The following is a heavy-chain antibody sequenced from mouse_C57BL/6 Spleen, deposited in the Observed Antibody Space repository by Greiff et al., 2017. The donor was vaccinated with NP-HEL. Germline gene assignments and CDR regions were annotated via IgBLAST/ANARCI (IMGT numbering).Heavy chain of an antibody. Sequence: QVQLQQPGAELVMPGASVKLSCKASGYTFTSYWMHWVKQRPGQGLEWIGEIDPSDSYTNYNQKFKGKSTLTVDKSSSTAYMQLSSLTSEDSAVYYCARRGSSGDYYIDYWGQGTTLTVSS. V-gene: IGHV1-69*01. D-gene: IGHD3-2*02. CDR2: IDPSDSYT. J-gene: IGHJ2*01. CDR1: GYTFTSYW. CDR3: ARRGSSGDYYIDY.